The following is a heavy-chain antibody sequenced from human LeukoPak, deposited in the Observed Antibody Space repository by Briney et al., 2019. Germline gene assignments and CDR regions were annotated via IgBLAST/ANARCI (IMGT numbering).Heavy chain of an antibody. CDR3: ARGGRDVLRFLEWLLYSNY. D-gene: IGHD3-3*01. Sequence: PGGSLRLSCAASGFTFSSYAMRWVRQAPGKGLEWVAVISYDGSNKYYADSVKGRFTISRDNSKNTLYLQMNSLRAEDTAVYYCARGGRDVLRFLEWLLYSNYWGQGTLVTVSP. J-gene: IGHJ4*02. CDR1: GFTFSSYA. V-gene: IGHV3-30*04. CDR2: ISYDGSNK.